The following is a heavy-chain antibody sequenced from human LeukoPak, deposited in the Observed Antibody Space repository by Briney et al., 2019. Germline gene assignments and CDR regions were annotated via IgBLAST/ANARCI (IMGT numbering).Heavy chain of an antibody. D-gene: IGHD6-13*01. J-gene: IGHJ4*02. Sequence: GRSLRLSCAASGFTFSSYAMHWVRQAPGKGLERVAVIPYDGSNKYYADSVKGRFTISRDNSKNTLYLQMNSLRAEDTAVYYCARINSVGSSRGYYFDYWGQGTLVTVSS. CDR3: ARINSVGSSRGYYFDY. CDR1: GFTFSSYA. CDR2: IPYDGSNK. V-gene: IGHV3-30*04.